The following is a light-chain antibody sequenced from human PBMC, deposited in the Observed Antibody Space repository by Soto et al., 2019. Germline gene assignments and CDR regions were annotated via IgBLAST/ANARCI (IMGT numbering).Light chain of an antibody. CDR3: QQYYTWPS. V-gene: IGKV3-15*01. CDR2: GAS. CDR1: QSVSPN. Sequence: ILMTQSPANLSLSPGEIATLCRTASQSVSPNVAWYQQRPGQAPRLLIYGASTRATGIPGRFSGSGSGTEFTLTISSLESEDFAVYYCQQYYTWPSFGQGTRLEIK. J-gene: IGKJ5*01.